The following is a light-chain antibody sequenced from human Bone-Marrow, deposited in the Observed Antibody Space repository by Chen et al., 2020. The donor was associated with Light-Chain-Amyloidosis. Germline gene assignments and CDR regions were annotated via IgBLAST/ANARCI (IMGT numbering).Light chain of an antibody. Sequence: SYQLTQPPSLSVSPGQPATDTCSGEDLPTNYAYWYQQKPGQAPVLVIHRDTERPSGISERFSGSSSGTTATLTISGVQAEDEADYHCQSADSSGTYEVIFGGGTKLTVL. CDR2: RDT. CDR3: QSADSSGTYEVI. V-gene: IGLV3-25*03. J-gene: IGLJ2*01. CDR1: DLPTNY.